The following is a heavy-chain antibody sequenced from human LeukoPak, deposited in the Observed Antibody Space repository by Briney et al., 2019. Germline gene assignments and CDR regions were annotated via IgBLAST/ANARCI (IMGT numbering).Heavy chain of an antibody. D-gene: IGHD6-13*01. CDR1: VYTFTVYY. CDR3: ARELGVAAAGPLDY. Sequence: ASVNVSCKASVYTFTVYYMHWVRQAPGQGLEWMGWINPNSGGTNYAHKFQDRVTMTRDTSITTAYMELSNLRSDDMAVYFCARELGVAAAGPLDYWGQGTLVTVSS. CDR2: INPNSGGT. J-gene: IGHJ4*02. V-gene: IGHV1-2*02.